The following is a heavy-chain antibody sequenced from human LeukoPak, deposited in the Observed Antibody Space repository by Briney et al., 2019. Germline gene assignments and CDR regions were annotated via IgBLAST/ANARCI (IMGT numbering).Heavy chain of an antibody. CDR3: ASDWGSGYTDY. CDR2: IYYSGST. CDR1: GGSISSGAYY. Sequence: PSETLSLTCTVSGGSISSGAYYWSWIRQPPGKGLEWIGYIYYSGSTYYNPSLKSRVTISVDTSKNQFSLKLSSVTAADTAVYYCASDWGSGYTDYWGQGTLVTVSS. J-gene: IGHJ4*02. V-gene: IGHV4-30-4*01. D-gene: IGHD3-22*01.